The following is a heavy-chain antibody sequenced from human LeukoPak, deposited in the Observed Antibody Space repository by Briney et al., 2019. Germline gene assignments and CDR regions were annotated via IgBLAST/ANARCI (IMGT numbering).Heavy chain of an antibody. CDR1: GFTFSDHN. D-gene: IGHD6-13*01. V-gene: IGHV3-48*04. Sequence: GGSLRISCAASGFTFSDHNMNWVRQAPGKGLEWVSYISDSGGTIYYADSVKGRFTISRDNAKKSLYLQMNSLRAEDTGVYYCARDVYRGYSWYAFDFWGQGTLVTVSS. CDR3: ARDVYRGYSWYAFDF. J-gene: IGHJ4*02. CDR2: ISDSGGTI.